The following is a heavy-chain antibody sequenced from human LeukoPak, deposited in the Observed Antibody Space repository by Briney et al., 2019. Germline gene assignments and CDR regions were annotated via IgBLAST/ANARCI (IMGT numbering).Heavy chain of an antibody. CDR3: ARSRADIVVVPPASWFDP. CDR2: INHSGST. Sequence: SETLSLTCAVYGGSFSGYYWSWIRQPPGKGLEWIGEINHSGSTNYNPSLKSRVTISVDTSKNQFSLKLSSVTAADTAVYYCARSRADIVVVPPASWFDPWGQGTLVTVSS. J-gene: IGHJ5*02. V-gene: IGHV4-34*01. D-gene: IGHD2-2*01. CDR1: GGSFSGYY.